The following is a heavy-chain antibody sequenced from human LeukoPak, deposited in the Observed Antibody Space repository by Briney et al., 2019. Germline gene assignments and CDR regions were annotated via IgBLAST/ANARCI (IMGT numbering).Heavy chain of an antibody. V-gene: IGHV4-34*01. Sequence: SETLSLTXAVYGGSFSGYYWSWIRQPPGKGLEWIGEINHSGSTNYNPSLKSRVTISVDTSKNQFSLKLSSVTAADTAVYYCARLGYYFDYWGQGTLVTVSS. CDR3: ARLGYYFDY. CDR1: GGSFSGYY. J-gene: IGHJ4*02. CDR2: INHSGST.